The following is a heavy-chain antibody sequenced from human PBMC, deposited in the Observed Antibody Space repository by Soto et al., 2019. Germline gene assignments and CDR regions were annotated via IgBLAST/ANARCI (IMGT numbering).Heavy chain of an antibody. CDR2: MYYSGTT. V-gene: IGHV4-31*03. Sequence: SETLSLTCSVSGGSVSNGGYYWSWIRQHPEMDLEWIGYMYYSGTTYYNPTLKSRVDISIDTSKNQFSLQLTSVTAADTAVYYCAKYGSYGCFDYRGQGTLFTISS. D-gene: IGHD3-10*01. CDR3: AKYGSYGCFDY. CDR1: GGSVSNGGYY. J-gene: IGHJ4*02.